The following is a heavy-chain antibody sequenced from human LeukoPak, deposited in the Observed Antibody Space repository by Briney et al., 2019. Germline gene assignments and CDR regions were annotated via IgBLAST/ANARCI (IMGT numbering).Heavy chain of an antibody. Sequence: GGSLRLSCAASGFTFSSYAMSWVRQAPGKGLEWVSAISGSGGSTYYADSVKGRFTISRDNSKNTLYLQMNSLRAGDTAVYYCAKDLGVVVIIYFDYWGQGTLVTVSS. V-gene: IGHV3-23*01. CDR1: GFTFSSYA. J-gene: IGHJ4*02. CDR2: ISGSGGST. CDR3: AKDLGVVVIIYFDY. D-gene: IGHD3-22*01.